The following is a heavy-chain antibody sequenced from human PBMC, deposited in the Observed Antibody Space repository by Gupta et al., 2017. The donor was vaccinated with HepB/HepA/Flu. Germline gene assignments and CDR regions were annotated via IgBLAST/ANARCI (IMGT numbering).Heavy chain of an antibody. J-gene: IGHJ2*01. D-gene: IGHD3/OR15-3a*01. CDR3: ARGRDWDGVFDL. CDR1: GGTFSSYA. CDR2: IIPIFGTA. Sequence: QVQLVQSGAEVKKPGSSVKVSCKASGGTFSSYAISWVRQAPGQGLEWMGGIIPIFGTANYAQKFQGRVTINADKSTSTAYMELGRLRSEDTALYYCARGRDWDGVFDLGGRGTLVTVSS. V-gene: IGHV1-69*06.